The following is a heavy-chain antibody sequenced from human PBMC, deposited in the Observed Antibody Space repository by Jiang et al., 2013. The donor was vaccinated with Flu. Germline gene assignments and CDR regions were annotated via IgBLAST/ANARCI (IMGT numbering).Heavy chain of an antibody. CDR1: GGSVRSDTHY. Sequence: LLKPSETLSLTCTVSGGSVRSDTHYWGWIRQPPGKGLEWIGSVYYSGTTHYNPSLKSRVTIFVDTSKNQFSLNLNSVTAADTAVYYCARHSDYYGSGSYYKEHYYGMDVWGQGTTVTVSS. CDR3: ARHSDYYGSGSYYKEHYYGMDV. V-gene: IGHV4-39*01. J-gene: IGHJ6*02. D-gene: IGHD3-10*01. CDR2: VYYSGTT.